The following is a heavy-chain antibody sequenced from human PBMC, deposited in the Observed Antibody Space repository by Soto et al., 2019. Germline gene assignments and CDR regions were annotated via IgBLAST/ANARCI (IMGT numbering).Heavy chain of an antibody. CDR1: GDSITSYY. Sequence: QVQLQESGPGLVKPSETLSFTCTVSGDSITSYYWSWIRQPPGKGLEWIAYFYKSGTTNYNPALKSRVTISVDTSKNQFSLTLSSVTAADTAVYYCARTYDNSGPNSGGYAFDIWGQGTMLTVSS. CDR3: ARTYDNSGPNSGGYAFDI. CDR2: FYKSGTT. V-gene: IGHV4-59*01. D-gene: IGHD3-22*01. J-gene: IGHJ3*02.